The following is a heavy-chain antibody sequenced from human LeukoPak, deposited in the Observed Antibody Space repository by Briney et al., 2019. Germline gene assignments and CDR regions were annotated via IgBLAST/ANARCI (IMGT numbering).Heavy chain of an antibody. CDR1: GGSASSGSYY. CDR3: ARTSSGSYLAY. CDR2: ISYIGRT. V-gene: IGHV4-61*01. D-gene: IGHD1-26*01. Sequence: SETLSLTCTVSGGSASSGSYYWSWIRQPPGKGLERIGYISYIGRTNYNPSLKSRVTVSADTSTNQFSLKLSSVTAADTAVYYCARTSSGSYLAYWGRGSLVTVSS. J-gene: IGHJ4*02.